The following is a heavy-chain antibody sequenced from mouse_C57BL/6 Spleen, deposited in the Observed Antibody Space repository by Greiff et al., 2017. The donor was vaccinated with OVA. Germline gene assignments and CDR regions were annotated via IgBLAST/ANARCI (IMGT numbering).Heavy chain of an antibody. CDR2: IWSDGST. CDR3: ARHGYYGNWYFDV. Sequence: VKLMESGPGLVAPSQSLSITCTVSGFSLTSYGVHWVRQPPGKGLEWLVVIWSDGSTTYNSALKSRLSISKDNSKSQVFLKMNSLQTDDTAMYYCARHGYYGNWYFDVWGTGTTVTVSS. CDR1: GFSLTSYG. V-gene: IGHV2-6-1*01. J-gene: IGHJ1*03. D-gene: IGHD2-1*01.